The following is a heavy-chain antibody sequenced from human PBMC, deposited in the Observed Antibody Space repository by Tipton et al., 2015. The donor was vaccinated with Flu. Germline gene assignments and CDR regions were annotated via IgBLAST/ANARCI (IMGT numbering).Heavy chain of an antibody. D-gene: IGHD3-22*01. J-gene: IGHJ4*02. V-gene: IGHV4-39*01. Sequence: LRLSCTVSGGSISSSSYYWGWIRQPPGKGLEWIGSIYYSGSTYYNPSLKSRVTISVDTSKNQFSLKLSSVTAADTAVYYCATPKYYYDSSGFFSYFDYWGQGTLVTVSS. CDR2: IYYSGST. CDR3: ATPKYYYDSSGFFSYFDY. CDR1: GGSISSSSYY.